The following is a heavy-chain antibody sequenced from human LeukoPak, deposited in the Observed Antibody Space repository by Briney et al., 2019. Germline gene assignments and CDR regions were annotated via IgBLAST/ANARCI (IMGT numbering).Heavy chain of an antibody. CDR1: PHSTTSNF. D-gene: IGHD1-14*01. V-gene: IGHV4-4*02. CDR3: AREIVGGFNQGAY. CDR2: IHRSGST. J-gene: IGHJ4*02. Sequence: SETLSLTCTVSPHSTTSNFWGWVPQPPGKGLEGIGEIHRSGSTNYNPSLQSRVTISIDRSKTQIALELSSVTAADTAVDYCAREIVGGFNQGAYWGQGTLVTVSS.